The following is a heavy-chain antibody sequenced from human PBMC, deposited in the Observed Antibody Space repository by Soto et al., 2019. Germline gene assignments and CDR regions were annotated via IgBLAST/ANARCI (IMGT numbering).Heavy chain of an antibody. CDR3: ARHGIAAAGTDFDY. V-gene: IGHV4-39*01. CDR2: IYYSGST. J-gene: IGHJ4*02. D-gene: IGHD6-13*01. Sequence: PSETLSLTCTGSGGSISSSSYYWGWIRQPPGKGLEWIGSIYYSGSTYYNPSLKSRVTISVDTSKNQFSLKLSSVTAADTAVYYCARHGIAAAGTDFDYWGQGTLVTVSS. CDR1: GGSISSSSYY.